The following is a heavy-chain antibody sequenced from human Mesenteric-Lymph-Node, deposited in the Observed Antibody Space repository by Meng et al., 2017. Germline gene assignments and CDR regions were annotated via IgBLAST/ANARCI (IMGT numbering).Heavy chain of an antibody. CDR1: GCSISSSNW. V-gene: IGHV4-28*01. Sequence: QVPRQESGHGLVEALDSLFLTCAVSGCSISSSNWWGWIRQPPGKGLEWIGYIYYSGSTYYNPCLKSRVTMSVDTSKDQFSLKVSSVTAVDTDVYYCARKSYDYVWGSYRYPGFDYWGQGTLVTVSS. CDR3: ARKSYDYVWGSYRYPGFDY. J-gene: IGHJ4*02. D-gene: IGHD3-16*02. CDR2: IYYSGST.